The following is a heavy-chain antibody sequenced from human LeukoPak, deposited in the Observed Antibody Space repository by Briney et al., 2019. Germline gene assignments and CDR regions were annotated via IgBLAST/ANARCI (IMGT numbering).Heavy chain of an antibody. D-gene: IGHD7-27*01. CDR1: GYTFTSYD. CDR3: ARGKISGDDFDY. Sequence: GASVKVSCKASGYTFTSYDINWVRRAPGQGPEWMGWINPNSGGTNYPQNFQGRVTMTRDTSISTAYMELSRLRSDDTAVYYCARGKISGDDFDYWGQGTLVTVSS. CDR2: INPNSGGT. J-gene: IGHJ4*02. V-gene: IGHV1-2*02.